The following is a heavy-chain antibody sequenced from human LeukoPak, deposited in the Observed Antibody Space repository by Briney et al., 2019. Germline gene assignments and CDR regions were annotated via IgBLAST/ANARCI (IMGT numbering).Heavy chain of an antibody. D-gene: IGHD1-26*01. Sequence: PSETLSLTCTVSGGSISSYSWSWIRQPAGKGLEWIGRIYTSGSTNYNPSLKSRVTISVDKSKNQFSLILSSVTAADTAVYYCARDLGSYRHYFDYWAQGTLVTVSS. J-gene: IGHJ4*02. V-gene: IGHV4-4*07. CDR3: ARDLGSYRHYFDY. CDR1: GGSISSYS. CDR2: IYTSGST.